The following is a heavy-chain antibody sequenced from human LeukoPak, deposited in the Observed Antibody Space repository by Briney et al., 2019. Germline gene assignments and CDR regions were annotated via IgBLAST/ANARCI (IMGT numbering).Heavy chain of an antibody. V-gene: IGHV4-59*01. D-gene: IGHD5-24*01. CDR3: ARATRDGYNRFDY. J-gene: IGHJ4*02. Sequence: SETLSLTCTVSSGSISLYYWNWIRQPPGKGLEWIGYIYYSASTNYNPSLKSRVTISVDTSKNQFSLKLSSVTAADTAVYYCARATRDGYNRFDYWGRGTLVTVSS. CDR1: SGSISLYY. CDR2: IYYSAST.